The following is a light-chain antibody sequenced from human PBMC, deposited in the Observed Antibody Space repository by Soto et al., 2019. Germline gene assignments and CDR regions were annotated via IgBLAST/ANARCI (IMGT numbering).Light chain of an antibody. CDR3: QSYDSSLRIV. V-gene: IGLV1-40*01. J-gene: IGLJ3*02. CDR1: SSNIGAGYD. Sequence: QSVLTQPPSVSGAPGQRVTISCTGSSSNIGAGYDVHWYPQLPGTAPILLIYGNTNRPSGVPDRFSGSKSGTSASLAITGLQTEDEADYYCQSYDSSLRIVFGGGTKLTVL. CDR2: GNT.